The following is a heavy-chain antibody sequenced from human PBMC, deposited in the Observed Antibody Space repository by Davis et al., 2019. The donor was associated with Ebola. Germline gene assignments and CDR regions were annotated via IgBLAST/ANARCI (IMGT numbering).Heavy chain of an antibody. J-gene: IGHJ4*02. CDR2: SRNKENRYST. Sequence: GGSLRLSCTASGFDFKNFAMTWVRLPPGKGLEWVGLSRNKENRYSTEYAASVKGRFTISRDDSKNLMYLEMNSLRTEDTAVYYCVTENWYRFESWGQGTLVTVSS. CDR3: VTENWYRFES. V-gene: IGHV3-72*01. D-gene: IGHD1/OR15-1a*01. CDR1: GFDFKNFA.